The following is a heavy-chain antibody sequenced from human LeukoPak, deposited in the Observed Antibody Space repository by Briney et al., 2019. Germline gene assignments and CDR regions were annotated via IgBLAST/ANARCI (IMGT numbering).Heavy chain of an antibody. J-gene: IGHJ3*02. CDR1: GGSISSGGYY. CDR2: IYYSWST. CDR3: AREAAPHYYDSSGYYYGDAFDI. Sequence: SETLSLTCTVSGGSISSGGYYWSWLRQHPGKGLEWIGYIYYSWSTYYNPSLKSRVTISVDTSKNQFSLKLSSVTAADTAVYYCAREAAPHYYDSSGYYYGDAFDIWGQGTMVTVSS. D-gene: IGHD3-22*01. V-gene: IGHV4-31*03.